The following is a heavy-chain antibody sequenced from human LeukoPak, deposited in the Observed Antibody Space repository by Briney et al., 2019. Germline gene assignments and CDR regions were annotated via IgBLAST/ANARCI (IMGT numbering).Heavy chain of an antibody. CDR1: GYTFTSYA. Sequence: ASVKVSCKASGYTFTSYAMHWVRQAPGQRLEWMGWINAGKGNTKYSQKFQGRVTITRDTSASTAYMELSSLRSEDTAVYYCARGGRKFLALGYCSGGSCYSFDYWGQGTLVTVSS. D-gene: IGHD2-15*01. CDR2: INAGKGNT. V-gene: IGHV1-3*01. J-gene: IGHJ4*02. CDR3: ARGGRKFLALGYCSGGSCYSFDY.